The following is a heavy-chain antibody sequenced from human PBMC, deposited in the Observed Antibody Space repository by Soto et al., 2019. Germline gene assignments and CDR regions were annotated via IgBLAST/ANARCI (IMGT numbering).Heavy chain of an antibody. CDR2: IYYSGNT. J-gene: IGHJ6*02. D-gene: IGHD4-17*01. Sequence: SETLSLTCTVSGCSIITSSHYWGWIRQPPGRGLEWIASIYYSGNTFYNPSLKSRLTISVDTPKNQVSLKLSSVTAADTADYYCARLATVTSSNYYGMDVWGQGTGVTVSS. CDR3: ARLATVTSSNYYGMDV. CDR1: GCSIITSSHY. V-gene: IGHV4-39*01.